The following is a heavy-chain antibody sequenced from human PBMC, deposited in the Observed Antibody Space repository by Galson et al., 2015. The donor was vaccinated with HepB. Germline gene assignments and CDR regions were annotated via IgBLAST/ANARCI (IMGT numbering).Heavy chain of an antibody. CDR3: AREARAGAAVTPYYYHGMDV. CDR2: IYSGGST. V-gene: IGHV3-66*01. Sequence: SLRLSCAASGFTVSSNYMSWVRQAPGKGLEWVSVIYSGGSTYYADSVKGRFTISRDNSKNTLYLQMNSLRAEDTAVYYCAREARAGAAVTPYYYHGMDVWGQGTTVTVSS. J-gene: IGHJ6*02. D-gene: IGHD6-13*01. CDR1: GFTVSSNY.